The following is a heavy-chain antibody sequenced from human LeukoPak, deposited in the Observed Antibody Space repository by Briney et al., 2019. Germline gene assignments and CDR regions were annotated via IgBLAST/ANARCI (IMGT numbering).Heavy chain of an antibody. D-gene: IGHD5-18*01. CDR2: IYHSGST. CDR3: ARGNTAMVKGLFDY. Sequence: SQTLSLTCAVSGGSISSGGYSWSWIRQPPGKGLEWIGYIYHSGSTYYNPSLKSRVTISVDRSKNQFSLKLSSVTAADTAVYYCARGNTAMVKGLFDYWGQGTLVTVSS. J-gene: IGHJ4*02. V-gene: IGHV4-30-2*01. CDR1: GGSISSGGYS.